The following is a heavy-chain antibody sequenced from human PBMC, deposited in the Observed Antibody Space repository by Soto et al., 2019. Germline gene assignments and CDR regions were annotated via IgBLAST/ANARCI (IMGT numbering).Heavy chain of an antibody. Sequence: SDTLSLTCTVSGGSISSYYWSWIRQPPGKGLEWIGYIHYSGSTKYNPSLKSRVTISVDTSKNQFSLKLSSVTAADTAVYYCARDTPAGRSFDYWGQGTLVTVSS. D-gene: IGHD6-13*01. J-gene: IGHJ4*02. CDR2: IHYSGST. V-gene: IGHV4-59*01. CDR3: ARDTPAGRSFDY. CDR1: GGSISSYY.